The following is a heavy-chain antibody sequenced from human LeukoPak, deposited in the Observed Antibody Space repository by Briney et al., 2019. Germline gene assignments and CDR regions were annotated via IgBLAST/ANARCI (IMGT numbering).Heavy chain of an antibody. D-gene: IGHD1-26*01. CDR1: GYSISSGYY. CDR2: IYHSGKT. V-gene: IGHV4-38-2*02. CDR3: VRGMGAADY. Sequence: SETLSLTCTVSGYSISSGYYWGWIRQPPGKGLEWIGEIYHSGKTNYNPSLKSRVTISVDQSKDQFSLNLTSVTAADTAVYYCVRGMGAADYWGQGTLVTVSS. J-gene: IGHJ4*02.